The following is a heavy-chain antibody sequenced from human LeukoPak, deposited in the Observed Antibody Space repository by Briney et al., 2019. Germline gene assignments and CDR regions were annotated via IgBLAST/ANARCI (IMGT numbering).Heavy chain of an antibody. J-gene: IGHJ1*01. Sequence: ASVKVSCKASGYSFSNYAMHWVRQAPGQRLEWMGWINAGNGKTKYSQKFQGRVTITADTSTDTAYMELSSLRSEDTAVYYCAKVSDFWSGYKYFQHWGQGTLVTVSS. D-gene: IGHD3-3*01. CDR1: GYSFSNYA. CDR3: AKVSDFWSGYKYFQH. V-gene: IGHV1-3*01. CDR2: INAGNGKT.